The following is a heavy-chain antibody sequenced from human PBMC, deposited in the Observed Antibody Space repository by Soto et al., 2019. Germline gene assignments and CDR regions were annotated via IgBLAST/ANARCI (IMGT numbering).Heavy chain of an antibody. V-gene: IGHV3-33*05. D-gene: IGHD2-21*01. Sequence: QVQLVESGGGVVQPGRSLRLSCVASGMIFSSYGIHWVRQAPGKGLEWGTVISSDGSNQYYADSVKGRFTISKDNSKNTVYLQMNSLRVVDTAVYYCAGDGEVGIGKYFCGLWGRGTLVSVSS. CDR1: GMIFSSYG. J-gene: IGHJ2*01. CDR3: AGDGEVGIGKYFCGL. CDR2: ISSDGSNQ.